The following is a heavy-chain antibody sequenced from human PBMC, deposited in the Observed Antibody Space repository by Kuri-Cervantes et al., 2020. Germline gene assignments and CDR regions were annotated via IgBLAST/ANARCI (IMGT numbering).Heavy chain of an antibody. CDR1: GYTFTGYY. V-gene: IGHV1-2*02. CDR2: INPNSGDT. J-gene: IGHJ4*02. CDR3: AKGYCTNGVCYTGRFDY. Sequence: ASVKVSCKASGYTFTGYYAHWVRQAPGQGLEWMGWINPNSGDTNYVQKFQGRVTMTRDTSISTAYMELSRLRSDDTAVYYCAKGYCTNGVCYTGRFDYWGQGTLVTVSS. D-gene: IGHD2-8*01.